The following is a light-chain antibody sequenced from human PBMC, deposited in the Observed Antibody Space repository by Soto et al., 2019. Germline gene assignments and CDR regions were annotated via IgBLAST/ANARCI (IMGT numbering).Light chain of an antibody. CDR2: GAS. Sequence: EFVLTQSPATLSLSPGERTTLSCRASQSVSSSYLAWYQQKPGQAPRLLIYGASSRATGIPDRFSGSGSATDFTLTISRLEPEDFAVYYCQQYGSSPRTFGQGTKVDI. J-gene: IGKJ1*01. CDR3: QQYGSSPRT. V-gene: IGKV3-20*01. CDR1: QSVSSSY.